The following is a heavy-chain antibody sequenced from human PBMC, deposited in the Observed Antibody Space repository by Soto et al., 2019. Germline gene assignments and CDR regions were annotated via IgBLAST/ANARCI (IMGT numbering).Heavy chain of an antibody. D-gene: IGHD3-10*01. CDR2: IYYSGST. Sequence: PSETLSLTXTVSGGSISSGGYYWSWIRQHPGKGLEWIGYIYYSGSTYYNPSLKSRVTISVDTSKNQFSLKLSSVTAADTAVYYCARTSRLITLVRGVITQLYYYYGMDVWGQGTTVTVSS. V-gene: IGHV4-31*02. CDR1: GGSISSGGYY. CDR3: ARTSRLITLVRGVITQLYYYYGMDV. J-gene: IGHJ6*02.